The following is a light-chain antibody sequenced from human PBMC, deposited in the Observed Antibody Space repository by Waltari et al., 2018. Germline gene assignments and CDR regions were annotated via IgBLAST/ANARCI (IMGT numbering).Light chain of an antibody. CDR1: QSVLFSSNNKDF. Sequence: DIVMTQSPDSLAVSLGERATINCKSSQSVLFSSNNKDFVAWHQQKPGRPPKLLIYWASTRYSGVPARFSASGSGTNFTLTISSLQAEDVAVYYCHQYFKSPWTFSRGTQVEIK. J-gene: IGKJ1*01. CDR2: WAS. V-gene: IGKV4-1*01. CDR3: HQYFKSPWT.